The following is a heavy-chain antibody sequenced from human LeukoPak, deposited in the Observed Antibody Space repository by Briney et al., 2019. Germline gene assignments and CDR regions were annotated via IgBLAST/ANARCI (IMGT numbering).Heavy chain of an antibody. CDR3: AKGRDLDGDYVCWFDT. Sequence: SETLSLTCTVSGGSISSRDYYWGWIRQSPGRGLEWIGSIYYSGSRFFNPSFKSRLSISVDTSKNQFSLNLTSISAADTAVYYCAKGRDLDGDYVCWFDTWGQGTLVTVSS. J-gene: IGHJ5*02. V-gene: IGHV4-39*07. D-gene: IGHD3-16*01. CDR2: IYYSGSR. CDR1: GGSISSRDYY.